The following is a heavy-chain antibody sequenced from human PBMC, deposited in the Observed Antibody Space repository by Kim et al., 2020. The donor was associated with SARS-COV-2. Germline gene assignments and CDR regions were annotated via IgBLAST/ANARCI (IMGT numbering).Heavy chain of an antibody. Sequence: SETLSLTCAVFGESFSGSSWTWIRQSSGKGLEWIGEINQSGSTNYNPSLKSRVTISSDTSKNQFYLKVTSVTAADTATYYCARGRVGVVPSPVLGLGPFWKYHYMDVGDKGATVTVS. CDR2: INQSGST. CDR1: GESFSGSS. D-gene: IGHD3-3*01. V-gene: IGHV4-34*01. J-gene: IGHJ6*03. CDR3: ARGRVGVVPSPVLGLGPFWKYHYMDV.